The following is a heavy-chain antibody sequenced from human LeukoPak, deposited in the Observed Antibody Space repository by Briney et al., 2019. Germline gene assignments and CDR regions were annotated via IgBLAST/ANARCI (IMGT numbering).Heavy chain of an antibody. CDR2: IRSDSST. CDR1: GFTFSAYP. D-gene: IGHD2-21*01. J-gene: IGHJ3*02. Sequence: TGGSLRLSCASSGFTFSAYPMNWVRQAPGKGLEWVSHIRSDSSTYYADSVRGRFTISRDNAKNSLYLQMNSLRAEDTAVYYCARDADWAFDIWGQGTLATVSS. V-gene: IGHV3-69-1*02. CDR3: ARDADWAFDI.